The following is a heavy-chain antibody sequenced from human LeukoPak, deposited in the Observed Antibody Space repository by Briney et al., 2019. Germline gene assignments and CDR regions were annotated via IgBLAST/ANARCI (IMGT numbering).Heavy chain of an antibody. CDR3: AKDSGGYNYGMDV. J-gene: IGHJ6*02. Sequence: GGSLRLSCAASGFTFSSYGMHWVRQDPGKGLEWVAVISYDGSNKYYADSVKGRFTISRDKSKNTLYLQMNSLRAEDTAVYYRAKDSGGYNYGMDVWGQGTTVTVSS. D-gene: IGHD1-1*01. V-gene: IGHV3-30*18. CDR1: GFTFSSYG. CDR2: ISYDGSNK.